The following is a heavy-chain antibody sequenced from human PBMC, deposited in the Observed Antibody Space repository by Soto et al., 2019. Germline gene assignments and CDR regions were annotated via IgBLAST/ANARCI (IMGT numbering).Heavy chain of an antibody. D-gene: IGHD2-2*01. CDR3: ERGTIRYQLRDYYYYGMDV. V-gene: IGHV4-34*01. Sequence: SETLSLTCAVYGGSYFYWTWIRQSPGKGLEGIGDIDQSGSINYNPSLKTRVTIAEDTSRMPFSLYLLSLTAAATAVYYCERGTIRYQLRDYYYYGMDVWGQGTPVTVSS. CDR2: IDQSGSI. J-gene: IGHJ6*02. CDR1: GGSYFY.